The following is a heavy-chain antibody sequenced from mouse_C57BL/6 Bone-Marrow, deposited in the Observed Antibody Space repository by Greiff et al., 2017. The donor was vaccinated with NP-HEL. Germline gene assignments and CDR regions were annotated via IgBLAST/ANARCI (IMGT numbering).Heavy chain of an antibody. Sequence: EVQLQQSGPVLVKPGASVKMSCKASGYTFTDYYMNWVKQSHGKSLEWIGVINPYNGGTSYNQKFKGKATLTVDKSSSTAYMELNSLTSEDSAVYYCASGGGYYARDYWGQGTSVTVSS. CDR2: INPYNGGT. V-gene: IGHV1-19*01. CDR1: GYTFTDYY. J-gene: IGHJ4*01. D-gene: IGHD1-1*02. CDR3: ASGGGYYARDY.